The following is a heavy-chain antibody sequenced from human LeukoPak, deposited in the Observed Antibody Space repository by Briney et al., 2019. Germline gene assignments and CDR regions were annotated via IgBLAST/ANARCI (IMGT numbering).Heavy chain of an antibody. Sequence: AASVTVSCKASGGTFSSYAISWVRQAPGQGLEWMGGIIPIFGTANYAQKFQGRVTITADESTSTAYMELSSLRSGDTAVYYCARVSWSGYSPCFDYWGQGTLVTVSS. J-gene: IGHJ4*02. CDR3: ARVSWSGYSPCFDY. CDR2: IIPIFGTA. CDR1: GGTFSSYA. V-gene: IGHV1-69*13. D-gene: IGHD3-3*01.